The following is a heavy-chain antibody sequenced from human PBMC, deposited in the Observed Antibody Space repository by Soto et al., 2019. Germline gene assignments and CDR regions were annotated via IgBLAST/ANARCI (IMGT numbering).Heavy chain of an antibody. CDR2: INPKFGDT. Sequence: QVQLVQSGAEVKEPGDSVRVSCEASGYTFTAYHIHWVRQAPGQGLEWMGWINPKFGDTTYAQDFQGRVSMTRDMSISTVYMELSRLTSDDTAIYYCARNMDYYYGRCSVNGHGVWGPGTTVSVFS. CDR1: GYTFTAYH. CDR3: ARNMDYYYGRCSVNGHGV. V-gene: IGHV1-2*02. J-gene: IGHJ6*02. D-gene: IGHD3-10*02.